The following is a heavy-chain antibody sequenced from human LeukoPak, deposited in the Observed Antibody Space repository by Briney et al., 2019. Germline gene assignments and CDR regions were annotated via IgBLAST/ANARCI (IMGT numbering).Heavy chain of an antibody. CDR1: GFTFFSYV. CDR2: ISSDGVNK. J-gene: IGHJ2*01. D-gene: IGHD2-21*02. V-gene: IGHV3-30*03. Sequence: GGSLRNVSAACGFTFFSYVMNWVRQAPGKGLEWVAVISSDGVNKYSADSVKGRFTISRHNSKNTLYLQMNSLRAEDTAVYYCAGYCAGYFDLWGRGTLVTVSS. CDR3: AGYCAGYFDL.